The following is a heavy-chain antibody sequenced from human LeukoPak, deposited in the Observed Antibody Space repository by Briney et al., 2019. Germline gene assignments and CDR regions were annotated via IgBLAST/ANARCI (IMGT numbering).Heavy chain of an antibody. CDR3: AKDDAWLQYGN. J-gene: IGHJ4*02. D-gene: IGHD5-24*01. Sequence: GGSLRLSCAASGFTFSSHGMNWVRQAPGKGLEWVSGISPNGVITYYADSVKGRFTISRDNSKGAVYLQMNSLRPEDTAVYYCAKDDAWLQYGNWGRGTLVTVSS. CDR2: ISPNGVIT. V-gene: IGHV3-23*01. CDR1: GFTFSSHG.